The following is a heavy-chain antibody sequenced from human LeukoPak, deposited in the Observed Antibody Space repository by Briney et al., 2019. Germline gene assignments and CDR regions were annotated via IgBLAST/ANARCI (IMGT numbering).Heavy chain of an antibody. Sequence: SETLSLTCTVSGGSISSGGYYWSWIRQHPGKGLEWIGYIYYSGSTYYNPSLKSRVTISVDTSKNQFSLKLSSVTAADTAVYYCARDSDSVATSFWDWGQGTLVTVSS. CDR1: GGSISSGGYY. CDR2: IYYSGST. V-gene: IGHV4-31*03. CDR3: ARDSDSVATSFWD. D-gene: IGHD5-12*01. J-gene: IGHJ4*02.